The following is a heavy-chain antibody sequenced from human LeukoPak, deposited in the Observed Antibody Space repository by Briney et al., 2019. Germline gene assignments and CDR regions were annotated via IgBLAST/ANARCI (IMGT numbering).Heavy chain of an antibody. V-gene: IGHV7-4-1*02. J-gene: IGHJ6*03. CDR2: INTNTGNP. CDR1: GYTFTSYA. Sequence: ASVKVSCKASGYTFTSYAMNWVRQAPGQGLEWMGWINTNTGNPTYAQGFTGRFVFSLDTSVSTAYLQISSLKAEDTAVYYCARDNGEEYSSSQAYYYYMDVWGNGTTVTVSS. CDR3: ARDNGEEYSSSQAYYYYMDV. D-gene: IGHD6-6*01.